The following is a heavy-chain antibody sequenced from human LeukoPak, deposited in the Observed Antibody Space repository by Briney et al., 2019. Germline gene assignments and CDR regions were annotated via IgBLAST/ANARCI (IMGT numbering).Heavy chain of an antibody. CDR1: GFTFSSYS. CDR3: ARWDYGGNSAMFDY. Sequence: SGGSLRLSCAASGFTFSSYSMNWVRQAPGKGLEWVSYIGSSSTSINYADSVKGRFTISRDNAKNSLYLQMNSLRAEDTAVYYCARWDYGGNSAMFDYWGQGTLVTVSS. CDR2: IGSSSTSI. V-gene: IGHV3-48*01. J-gene: IGHJ4*02. D-gene: IGHD4-23*01.